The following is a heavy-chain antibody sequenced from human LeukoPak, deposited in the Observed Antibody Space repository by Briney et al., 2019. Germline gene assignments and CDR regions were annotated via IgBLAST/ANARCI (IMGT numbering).Heavy chain of an antibody. Sequence: SETLSLTCTVSGGSISSYYWSWIRQPPGKGLEWIGYIYYSGSTNYNPSLKSRVTISVDTSKNQFSLKLSSVTAADTAVYYCARGAYYYGSGSYYKDYYYYYGMDVWGQGTTVTVSS. D-gene: IGHD3-10*01. V-gene: IGHV4-59*01. CDR1: GGSISSYY. CDR2: IYYSGST. CDR3: ARGAYYYGSGSYYKDYYYYYGMDV. J-gene: IGHJ6*02.